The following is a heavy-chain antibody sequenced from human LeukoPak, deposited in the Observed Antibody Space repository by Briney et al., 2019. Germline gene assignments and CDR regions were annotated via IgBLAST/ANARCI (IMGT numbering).Heavy chain of an antibody. CDR2: INPYNGNT. CDR1: GYTFTGYY. V-gene: IGHV1-18*04. CDR3: ARDRHEDY. Sequence: GASVKVSCKASGYTFTGYYMHWVRQAPGQGLEWMGWINPYNGNTDYALKLQDRVIMTTDTSTSTAYMELSNLISDDTAVYYCARDRHEDYWGQGTPVIVSS. J-gene: IGHJ4*02.